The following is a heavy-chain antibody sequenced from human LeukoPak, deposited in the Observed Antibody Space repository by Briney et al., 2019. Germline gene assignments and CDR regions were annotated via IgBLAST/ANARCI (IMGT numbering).Heavy chain of an antibody. V-gene: IGHV3-23*01. D-gene: IGHD4-17*01. CDR3: AKAPPVRSDY. Sequence: GGSLRLSCEASGFTFSTFAMIWVRQPPGKGLEWVSAISGSGGSTYYADSVKGRFTISRDNSKNTLYLQMNSLRAEDTAVYYCAKAPPVRSDYWGQGTLVTVSS. CDR1: GFTFSTFA. J-gene: IGHJ4*02. CDR2: ISGSGGST.